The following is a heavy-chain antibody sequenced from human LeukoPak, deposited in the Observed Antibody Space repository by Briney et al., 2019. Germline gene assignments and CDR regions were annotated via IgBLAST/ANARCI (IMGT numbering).Heavy chain of an antibody. CDR3: ARQARGDGRGGFDP. D-gene: IGHD2-21*02. CDR1: GLTVSNSY. V-gene: IGHV3-53*01. CDR2: LYSAGCI. Sequence: GGSLRLSCAASGLTVSNSYMSWLRQAPGKGLEWVSVLYSAGCISYADSVKGRFTISRDESKNTLYLQMDSLRAEDTAVYYCARQARGDGRGGFDPWGPGTLVTVSS. J-gene: IGHJ5*02.